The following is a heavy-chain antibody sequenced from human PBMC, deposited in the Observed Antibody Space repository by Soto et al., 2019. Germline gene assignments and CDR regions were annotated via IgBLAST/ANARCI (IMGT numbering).Heavy chain of an antibody. Sequence: QVQLVQSGAEVKKPGSSVKVSCKASGGTFSSYTISWVRQAPGQGLEWMGRIIPILGIANYAQKFQGRVTITADKSTSTAYMELSSLRSEDTAVYYCASSDDYIWGSYRYTASWYFDLWGRGTLVTVSS. J-gene: IGHJ2*01. CDR2: IIPILGIA. CDR3: ASSDDYIWGSYRYTASWYFDL. V-gene: IGHV1-69*02. D-gene: IGHD3-16*02. CDR1: GGTFSSYT.